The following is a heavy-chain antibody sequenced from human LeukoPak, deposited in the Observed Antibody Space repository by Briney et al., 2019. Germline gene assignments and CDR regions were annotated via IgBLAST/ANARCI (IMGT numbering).Heavy chain of an antibody. CDR3: ARDLSGRPYYYYMDV. J-gene: IGHJ6*03. V-gene: IGHV3-7*01. Sequence: PGGSLRLSCAASGFTFSSYWMSWVRQAPGKGLEWVANIKQDGSEKYYVDSVKGRFTISRDNAKNSLYLQMNSLRAEDTAVYYCARDLSGRPYYYYMDVWGKGTTVTISS. D-gene: IGHD1-26*01. CDR2: IKQDGSEK. CDR1: GFTFSSYW.